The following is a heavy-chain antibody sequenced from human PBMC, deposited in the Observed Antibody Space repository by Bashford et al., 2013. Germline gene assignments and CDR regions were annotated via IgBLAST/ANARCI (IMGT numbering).Heavy chain of an antibody. D-gene: IGHD3-10*01. V-gene: IGHV3-73*01. J-gene: IGHJ1*01. CDR2: IRSKANSYAT. CDR3: TRPDGSAN. CDR1: GFASRPYD. Sequence: GSLRLSCAASGFASRPYDLVWVRQASGKGLEWVGRIRSKANSYATAYAASVKGRFTISRDDSKNTAYLQMNSLKTEDTAVYYCTRPDGSANWGQGPWSPSPQ.